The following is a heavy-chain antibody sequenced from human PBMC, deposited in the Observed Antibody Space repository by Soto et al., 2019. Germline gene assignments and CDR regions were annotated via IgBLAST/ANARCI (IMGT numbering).Heavy chain of an antibody. CDR1: GGTFSSYA. D-gene: IGHD3-22*01. CDR2: IIPIFGTA. Sequence: ASVKVSCKASGGTFSSYAISWVRQAPGQGLEWMGGIIPIFGTANYAQKFQGRVTITADESTSTAYMELSSLRSEDTAVYYCARTAYDSSGYDHYYYYGMDVWGQGTTVTVSS. CDR3: ARTAYDSSGYDHYYYYGMDV. V-gene: IGHV1-69*13. J-gene: IGHJ6*02.